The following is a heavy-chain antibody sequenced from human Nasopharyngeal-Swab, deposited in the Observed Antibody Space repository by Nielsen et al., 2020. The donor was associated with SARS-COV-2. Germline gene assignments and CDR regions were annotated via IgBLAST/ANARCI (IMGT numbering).Heavy chain of an antibody. V-gene: IGHV3-21*04. CDR3: ARDAAFWSGFDY. J-gene: IGHJ4*02. CDR2: ISSSSSYI. D-gene: IGHD3-3*01. Sequence: WIRQPPGKGLEWVSSISSSSSYIYYADSVKGRFTISRDNAKNSLYLQMNSLRAEDTAVYYCARDAAFWSGFDYWGQGTLVTVSS.